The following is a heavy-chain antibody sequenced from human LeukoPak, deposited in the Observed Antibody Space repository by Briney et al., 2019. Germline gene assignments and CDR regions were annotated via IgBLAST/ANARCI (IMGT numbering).Heavy chain of an antibody. V-gene: IGHV1-24*01. D-gene: IGHD2-15*01. CDR1: GYTLTELS. CDR2: FYPEDGET. CDR3: ATAPRGYCSGGSCWFDP. J-gene: IGHJ5*02. Sequence: ASVKVSCKVSGYTLTELSMHWLRQAPGKGLEWMGGFYPEDGETIYAQKFQGRVTMTEDTSTDTAYMELSSLRSEDTAVYYCATAPRGYCSGGSCWFDPWGQGTLVTVSS.